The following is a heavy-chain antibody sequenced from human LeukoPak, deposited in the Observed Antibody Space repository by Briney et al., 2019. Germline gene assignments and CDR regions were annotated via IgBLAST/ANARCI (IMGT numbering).Heavy chain of an antibody. CDR2: IYYSGST. V-gene: IGHV4-59*01. Sequence: SETLSLTCTVSGGSISSYYWSWIRHPPGKGLEWIGYIYYSGSTNYNPSLKSRVTISVDTSKNQFSLKLSSVTAADTAVYYCARDHGSGRKNWFDPWGQGTLVTVSP. D-gene: IGHD3-10*01. CDR3: ARDHGSGRKNWFDP. CDR1: GGSISSYY. J-gene: IGHJ5*02.